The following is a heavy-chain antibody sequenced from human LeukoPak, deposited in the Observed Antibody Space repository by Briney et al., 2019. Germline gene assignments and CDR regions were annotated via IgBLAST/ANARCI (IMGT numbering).Heavy chain of an antibody. CDR1: GYTFTSYY. D-gene: IGHD6-19*01. CDR3: ARDPSIAVAHPTPAYYLDY. J-gene: IGHJ4*02. Sequence: ASVKVSCKASGYTFTSYYMHWVRQAPGQGLEWMGIINPSGGSTSYAQKFQGRVTMTRDTSTSTVYMELSSLRSEDTAVYYCARDPSIAVAHPTPAYYLDYWGQGTLVTVSS. V-gene: IGHV1-46*01. CDR2: INPSGGST.